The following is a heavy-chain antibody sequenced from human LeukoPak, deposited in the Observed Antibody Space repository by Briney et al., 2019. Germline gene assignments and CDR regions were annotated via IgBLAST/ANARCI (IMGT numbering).Heavy chain of an antibody. Sequence: ASVKVSCKASGYTFTGYYMHWVRQAPGQGLEWMGRIIPILGIANYAQKFQGRVTITADKSTSTAYMELSSLRSEDTAVYYCARLSDCWGQGTLVTVSS. V-gene: IGHV1-69*02. CDR2: IIPILGIA. J-gene: IGHJ4*02. CDR1: GYTFTGYY. CDR3: ARLSDC.